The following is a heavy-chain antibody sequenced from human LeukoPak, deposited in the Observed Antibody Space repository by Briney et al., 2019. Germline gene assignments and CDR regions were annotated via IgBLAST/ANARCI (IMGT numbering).Heavy chain of an antibody. D-gene: IGHD3-22*01. CDR3: ARGGYYYDRRCYQEPPDFHY. Sequence: SETLSLTCAVYGGSFSGYYWSWIRQPPGKGLEWIGEIIHSGSTNYNPSLKSRVTISVDTSKNQFSLKPGSVTAADTAVYYCARGGYYYDRRCYQEPPDFHYWGQGTLVTVSS. CDR1: GGSFSGYY. CDR2: IIHSGST. J-gene: IGHJ4*02. V-gene: IGHV4-34*01.